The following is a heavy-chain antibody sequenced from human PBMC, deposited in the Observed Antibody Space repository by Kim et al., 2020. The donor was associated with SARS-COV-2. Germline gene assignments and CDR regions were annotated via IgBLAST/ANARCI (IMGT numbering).Heavy chain of an antibody. CDR2: IYYSGST. CDR1: GGSINSSSYY. J-gene: IGHJ4*02. D-gene: IGHD6-13*01. Sequence: SETLSLTCTVSGGSINSSSYYWGWIRQPPGKGLEWIGSIYYSGSTYYNPSLKSRVTISVDTSKNQFSLKLSSVTAADTAVYYCARDLPEAGSFDYWGQGTLVTVSS. CDR3: ARDLPEAGSFDY. V-gene: IGHV4-39*07.